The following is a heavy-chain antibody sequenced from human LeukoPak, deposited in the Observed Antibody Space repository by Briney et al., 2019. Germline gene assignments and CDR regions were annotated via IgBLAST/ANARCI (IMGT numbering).Heavy chain of an antibody. CDR3: ARWQQQLTHFDY. D-gene: IGHD6-13*01. Sequence: SVKVSCKASVGTFSSYAISWVRQAPGQGLEWMGGIIPIFGTANYAQKFQGRVTITADESTSTAYMELSSLRSEDTAVYYCARWQQQLTHFDYWGQGTLVTVSS. J-gene: IGHJ4*02. V-gene: IGHV1-69*13. CDR2: IIPIFGTA. CDR1: VGTFSSYA.